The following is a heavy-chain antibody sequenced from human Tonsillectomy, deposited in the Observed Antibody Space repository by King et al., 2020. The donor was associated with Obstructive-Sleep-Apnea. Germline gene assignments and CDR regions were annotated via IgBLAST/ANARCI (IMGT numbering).Heavy chain of an antibody. CDR3: ARDWKWSTHARGAFDI. Sequence: VQLQESGPGLVKPSETLSLTCTVSGGSISSYYWSWIRQPPGKGLEWIGYIYYSGSTNYNPSLKSRVTISVDTSKDQFSLKLSSVTAADTAVYYCARDWKWSTHARGAFDIWGQGTMVTVSS. V-gene: IGHV4-59*01. CDR1: GGSISSYY. CDR2: IYYSGST. J-gene: IGHJ3*02. D-gene: IGHD3-3*01.